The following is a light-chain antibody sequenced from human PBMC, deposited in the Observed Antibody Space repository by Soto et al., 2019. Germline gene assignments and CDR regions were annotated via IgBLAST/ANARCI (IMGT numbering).Light chain of an antibody. Sequence: IQLTQSPSSLSASVGDRVTITCRASQGISSYLGWYQQKPGKAPNLLIYDASTLHSGVPSRFSGGGSGTEFTLTISSLQPDDFATYYCQQYNSYSRTFGQGTKVEIK. V-gene: IGKV1-9*01. CDR2: DAS. J-gene: IGKJ1*01. CDR3: QQYNSYSRT. CDR1: QGISSY.